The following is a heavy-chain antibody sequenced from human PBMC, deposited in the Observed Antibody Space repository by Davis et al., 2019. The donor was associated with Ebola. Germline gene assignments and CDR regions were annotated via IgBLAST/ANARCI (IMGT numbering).Heavy chain of an antibody. J-gene: IGHJ5*02. CDR2: INHSGST. CDR1: GGSTSSSGYY. CDR3: ARGASVLVVVAARRWWFDP. Sequence: MPGGSLRLSCIVSGGSTSSSGYYWSWIRQPPGKGLEWIGEINHSGSTNYNPSLKSRVTISVDTSKNQFSLKLSSVTAADTAVYYCARGASVLVVVAARRWWFDPWGQGTLVTVSS. D-gene: IGHD2-15*01. V-gene: IGHV4-39*07.